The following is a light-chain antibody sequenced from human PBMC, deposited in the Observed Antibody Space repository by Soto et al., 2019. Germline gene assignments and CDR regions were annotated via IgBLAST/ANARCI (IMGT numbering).Light chain of an antibody. V-gene: IGLV1-51*01. CDR3: GTWDSSLSIFV. CDR2: DND. J-gene: IGLJ1*01. CDR1: SSKIENYY. Sequence: QSVLTQPPSVSAAPGQKVTMSCSGGSSKIENYYVSWQQQHPGTAPKLLIYDNDKRPSGLPDRSSGSKPGTSATLGITRLQSGDEANYYTGTWDSSLSIFVFGTGTKVTVL.